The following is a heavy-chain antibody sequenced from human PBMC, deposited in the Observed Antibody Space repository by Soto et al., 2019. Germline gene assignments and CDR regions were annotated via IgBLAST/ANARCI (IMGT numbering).Heavy chain of an antibody. D-gene: IGHD7-27*01. J-gene: IGHJ6*02. CDR2: RWYDGSNK. V-gene: IGHV3-33*01. CDR1: GFTFSSYG. CDR3: AVSGDYYYGMDV. Sequence: QVQLVESGGGVVQPGRSLRLSCAASGFTFSSYGMHWVRQAPGKGLEWVAVRWYDGSNKYYADSVKGRFTISRDNSKNTLYLQMNSLRAEDTAVYYCAVSGDYYYGMDVWGQGTTVTVSS.